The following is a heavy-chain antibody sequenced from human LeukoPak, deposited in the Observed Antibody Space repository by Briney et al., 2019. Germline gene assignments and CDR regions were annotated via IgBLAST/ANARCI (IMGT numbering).Heavy chain of an antibody. CDR3: ASDYYDSSGYYSRWFDP. CDR1: GGSFSGYH. CDR2: INHSGST. D-gene: IGHD3-22*01. V-gene: IGHV4-34*01. J-gene: IGHJ5*02. Sequence: SETLSLTCAVYGGSFSGYHWSWIRQPPGKGLEWIGEINHSGSTNYNPSLKSRVTISVDTSKNQFSLKLSSVTAADTAVYYCASDYYDSSGYYSRWFDPWGQGTLVTVSS.